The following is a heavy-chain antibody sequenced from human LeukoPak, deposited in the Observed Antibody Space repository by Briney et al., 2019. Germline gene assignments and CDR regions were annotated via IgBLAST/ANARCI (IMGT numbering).Heavy chain of an antibody. Sequence: SETLSLTCTVSGGSISSYYWSWIRQPPGKGLEWIGYIYYSGSTNYNPSLKSRVTISVDTSKNQFSLKLSSVTAADTAVYYCARHLYSSSWYRGPLDYWGQGTLVTVSS. D-gene: IGHD6-13*01. V-gene: IGHV4-59*08. CDR2: IYYSGST. CDR1: GGSISSYY. J-gene: IGHJ4*02. CDR3: ARHLYSSSWYRGPLDY.